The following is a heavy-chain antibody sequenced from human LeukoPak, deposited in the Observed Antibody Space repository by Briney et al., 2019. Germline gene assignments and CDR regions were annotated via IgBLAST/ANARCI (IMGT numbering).Heavy chain of an antibody. J-gene: IGHJ5*02. D-gene: IGHD2-2*03. CDR3: AGHRGYCSSTSCSYNWFDP. Sequence: PSETLSLTCTVSGGSISSSSYYWGWIRQPPGKGLEWIGSIYYSGSTKYNPSLKSRVTMSVDTSKNRFSLKLSSVTAADTAVYYCAGHRGYCSSTSCSYNWFDPWGQGTLVTVSS. V-gene: IGHV4-39*01. CDR2: IYYSGST. CDR1: GGSISSSSYY.